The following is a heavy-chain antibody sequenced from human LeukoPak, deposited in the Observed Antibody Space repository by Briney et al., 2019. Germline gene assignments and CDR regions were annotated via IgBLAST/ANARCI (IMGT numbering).Heavy chain of an antibody. Sequence: SETLSLTCTVSGGSISSYYWSWIRQPPGKGMEWIGYIYYSGSNNYNPSLKSRVTISVETSKNQFSLKLSSVTAADTAVYYCARGKASGYSYGYYYYYYMDVWGKGTTVTVSS. J-gene: IGHJ6*03. V-gene: IGHV4-59*01. D-gene: IGHD5-18*01. CDR2: IYYSGSN. CDR1: GGSISSYY. CDR3: ARGKASGYSYGYYYYYYMDV.